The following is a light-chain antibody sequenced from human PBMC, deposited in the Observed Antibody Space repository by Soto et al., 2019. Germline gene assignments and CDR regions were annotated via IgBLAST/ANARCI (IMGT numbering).Light chain of an antibody. V-gene: IGKV4-1*01. CDR2: WAS. Sequence: DIVMTQSPDSLAVSLGERATINCKSSQSVLYSSNNENYLAWYQQKPGQPPNLLIYWASTRESGVPDRFSGSGSGIDFPLTISSLQAEDVAVYYCQQYYSTPPTFGQGTKLEIK. CDR1: QSVLYSSNNENY. J-gene: IGKJ1*01. CDR3: QQYYSTPPT.